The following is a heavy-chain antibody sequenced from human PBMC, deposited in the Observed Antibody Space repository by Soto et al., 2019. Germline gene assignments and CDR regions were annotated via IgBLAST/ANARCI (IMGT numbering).Heavy chain of an antibody. CDR3: ARGGYYDNSWGKLSHYGLDV. CDR1: GYTFIRYG. D-gene: IGHD3-16*01. J-gene: IGHJ6*02. CDR2: ISPYNDYT. V-gene: IGHV1-18*01. Sequence: QVQLAQSANEVKKPGASVRVSCKAAGYTFIRYGIAWVRQAPGQGLEWMGWISPYNDYTVYAQKFQGRVSMTADTSPRTVYMNLRGLKSDDTAVYYCARGGYYDNSWGKLSHYGLDVWGQGTSVSVSS.